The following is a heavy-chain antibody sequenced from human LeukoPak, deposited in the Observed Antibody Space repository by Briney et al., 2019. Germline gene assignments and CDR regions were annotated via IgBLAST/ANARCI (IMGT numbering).Heavy chain of an antibody. J-gene: IGHJ4*02. Sequence: PGGSLRLSCAASGFTFSSYAMSWVRQAPGKGLEWVSAISGSGGSTYYADSVKGRFTISRDNSKNTLYLQMNSLRAEDTAVYYCAKASGSRIVVVIKYYFDYWGQGTLVTVSS. CDR1: GFTFSSYA. V-gene: IGHV3-23*01. CDR2: ISGSGGST. D-gene: IGHD3-22*01. CDR3: AKASGSRIVVVIKYYFDY.